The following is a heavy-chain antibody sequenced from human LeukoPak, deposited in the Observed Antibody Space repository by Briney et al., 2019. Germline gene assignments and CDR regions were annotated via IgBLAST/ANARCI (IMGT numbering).Heavy chain of an antibody. CDR1: GGSISSGGYY. Sequence: SQTLSLTCTVSGGSISSGGYYWSWIRQPPGKGLEWIGYIYHSGSTYYNPSLKSRVTISVDRSKNQFSLKLSSVTAADTAVYYCARNYDLGGNFDYWGQGTLVTVSS. CDR3: ARNYDLGGNFDY. J-gene: IGHJ4*02. CDR2: IYHSGST. V-gene: IGHV4-30-2*01. D-gene: IGHD3-3*01.